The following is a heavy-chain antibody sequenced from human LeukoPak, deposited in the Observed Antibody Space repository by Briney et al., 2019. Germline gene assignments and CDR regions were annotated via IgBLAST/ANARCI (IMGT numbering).Heavy chain of an antibody. J-gene: IGHJ4*02. CDR3: ARGDWLSHFDY. Sequence: GGSLRLSCAASGFTFSDYYMSWVRQAPGKGLEWVSGINWNGGSTGYADSVKGRFTISRDNAKNSLYLQMNSLRAEDTALYHCARGDWLSHFDYWGQGTLVTVSS. CDR1: GFTFSDYY. V-gene: IGHV3-20*01. D-gene: IGHD3/OR15-3a*01. CDR2: INWNGGST.